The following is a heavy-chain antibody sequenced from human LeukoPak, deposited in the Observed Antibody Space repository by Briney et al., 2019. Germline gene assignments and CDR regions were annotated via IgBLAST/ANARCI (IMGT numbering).Heavy chain of an antibody. D-gene: IGHD3-10*01. CDR1: DFLFSSYA. J-gene: IGHJ3*02. Sequence: GSLRLSCAASDFLFSSYAVNWVRQAPGKGLEWVSVIGASGSSTYYADSVKGRFTISRDNSKTTLYLQMNSLRAEDTAVYYCARGLSSVNDAFDIWGQGTMVTVSS. CDR3: ARGLSSVNDAFDI. V-gene: IGHV3-23*01. CDR2: IGASGSST.